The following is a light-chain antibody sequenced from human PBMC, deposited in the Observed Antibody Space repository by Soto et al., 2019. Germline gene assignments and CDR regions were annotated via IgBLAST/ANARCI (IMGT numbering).Light chain of an antibody. V-gene: IGLV2-11*01. J-gene: IGLJ3*02. CDR1: SSDVGTFNY. CDR3: CSYAGTNTYEV. CDR2: DVT. Sequence: QSVLTQPRSVSGSPGQSVTISYNGTSSDVGTFNYVSWYQQHPGKAPKLIIYDVTQRPSGVPDRFSGSKSGNTASLTISGLQSEDEADYFCCSYAGTNTYEVIGGGTKVTVL.